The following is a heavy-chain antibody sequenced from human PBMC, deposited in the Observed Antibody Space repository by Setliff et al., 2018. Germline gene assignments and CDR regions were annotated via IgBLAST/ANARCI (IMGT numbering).Heavy chain of an antibody. Sequence: ASVKVSCKASGYTFTSYGISWVRQAPGQGLEWMGWISAYNGNTNYAQKLQGRVTMTTDTSTSTAYMELRSLRSEDTAVYYCARGAKYCSGATCFSSWFDPWGQGTLVTVSS. J-gene: IGHJ5*02. CDR1: GYTFTSYG. CDR3: ARGAKYCSGATCFSSWFDP. V-gene: IGHV1-18*01. CDR2: ISAYNGNT. D-gene: IGHD2-15*01.